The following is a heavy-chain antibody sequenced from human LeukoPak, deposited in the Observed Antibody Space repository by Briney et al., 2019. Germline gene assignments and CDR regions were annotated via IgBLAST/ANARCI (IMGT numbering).Heavy chain of an antibody. CDR3: AKRIYSSGWSYFDY. Sequence: GGSLRLSCAASGFIFNNYGLIWVRQAPGKGLEWVSTLSGSGITTYYADSVKGRFTISRDNSKNTLYLQMNSLRAEDTAVYYCAKRIYSSGWSYFDYWGHGTLVTVSS. CDR2: LSGSGITT. CDR1: GFIFNNYG. V-gene: IGHV3-23*01. J-gene: IGHJ4*01. D-gene: IGHD6-19*01.